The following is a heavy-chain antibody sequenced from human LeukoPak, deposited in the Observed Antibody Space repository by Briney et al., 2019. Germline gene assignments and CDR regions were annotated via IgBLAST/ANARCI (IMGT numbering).Heavy chain of an antibody. V-gene: IGHV1-18*01. Sequence: ASVKVSCKASGYTFTSYGISWVRQAPGQGLEWMGWFSAYSGNTNYAQKLQGRVTMTTDTSTSTAYMELRSLRSDDTAVYYCARDMITFGGAPLTPYYWGQGTLVTVSS. CDR1: GYTFTSYG. D-gene: IGHD3-16*01. J-gene: IGHJ4*02. CDR2: FSAYSGNT. CDR3: ARDMITFGGAPLTPYY.